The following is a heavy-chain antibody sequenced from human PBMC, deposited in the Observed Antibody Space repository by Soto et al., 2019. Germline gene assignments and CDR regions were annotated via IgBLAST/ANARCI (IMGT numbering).Heavy chain of an antibody. D-gene: IGHD2-15*01. CDR1: GGTFSSYA. V-gene: IGHV1-69*01. CDR2: IIPIFGTA. CDR3: AIRYCSGGSCYSKRYYYYYGMDV. J-gene: IGHJ6*02. Sequence: QVQLVQSGAEVKKPGSSVKVSCKASGGTFSSYAISWVRQAPGQGLEWMGGIIPIFGTANYAQKFQGRVLITADESTSTAYMELSSLRSDDTAVYYCAIRYCSGGSCYSKRYYYYYGMDVWGQGTTVTVSS.